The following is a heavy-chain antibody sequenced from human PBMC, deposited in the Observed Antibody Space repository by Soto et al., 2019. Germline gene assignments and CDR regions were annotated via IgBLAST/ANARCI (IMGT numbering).Heavy chain of an antibody. Sequence: GASVKVSCKASGYTFTSYDINWVRQATGQGLEWMGWMNPNSGNTGYAQKFQGRVTMTRNTSISTAYMELSSLRSGDTAVYYCARGGGITIFGVVPHSGMDVWGQGTTVTVS. J-gene: IGHJ6*02. D-gene: IGHD3-3*01. CDR3: ARGGGITIFGVVPHSGMDV. V-gene: IGHV1-8*01. CDR2: MNPNSGNT. CDR1: GYTFTSYD.